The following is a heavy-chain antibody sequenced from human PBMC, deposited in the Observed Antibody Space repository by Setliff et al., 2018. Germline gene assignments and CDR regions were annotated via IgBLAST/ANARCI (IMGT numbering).Heavy chain of an antibody. D-gene: IGHD7-27*01. CDR2: IYYTGIT. V-gene: IGHV4-39*07. Sequence: SETLSLTCNVSGGSISSYSYYWGWIRQPPGKGLEWIGNIYYTGITYYNPSLKSRVTISEDTSKNQFSLKLTSVTAADTAVYYCAKYPSKLPELGIYGRFDYWGQGTPVTVSS. J-gene: IGHJ4*02. CDR1: GGSISSYSYY. CDR3: AKYPSKLPELGIYGRFDY.